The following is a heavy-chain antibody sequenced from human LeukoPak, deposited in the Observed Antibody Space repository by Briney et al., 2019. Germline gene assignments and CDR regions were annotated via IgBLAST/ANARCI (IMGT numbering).Heavy chain of an antibody. J-gene: IGHJ4*02. CDR2: VSSGSSTI. D-gene: IGHD2-21*02. Sequence: GGSLRLSCAASGFTFSDYYMSWIRQAPGKALEWVSYVSSGSSTIYYADSVKGRFTVSRDNGKRSLYLHMNSLRVEDTAMYYCARDGLRRPPTPYCGGDCPLDYWGQGTLVSVSS. V-gene: IGHV3-11*01. CDR1: GFTFSDYY. CDR3: ARDGLRRPPTPYCGGDCPLDY.